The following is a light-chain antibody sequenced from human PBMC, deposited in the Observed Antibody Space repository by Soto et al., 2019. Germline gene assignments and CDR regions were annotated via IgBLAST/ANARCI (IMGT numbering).Light chain of an antibody. V-gene: IGLV2-14*01. CDR1: NNDVGAYTY. CDR2: EVS. J-gene: IGLJ2*01. CDR3: SSYRTGSRV. Sequence: QSALTQPASVSGSPGQSITISCTGTNNDVGAYTYVSWYQQHPGKAPRLSIYEVSDRPSGVSNRFSGSKSGNTASLVISGLQAEDEADYYCSSYRTGSRVFGGGTKLTVL.